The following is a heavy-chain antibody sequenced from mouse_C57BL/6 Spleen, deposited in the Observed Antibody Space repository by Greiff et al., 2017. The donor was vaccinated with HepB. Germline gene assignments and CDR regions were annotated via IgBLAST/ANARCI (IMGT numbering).Heavy chain of an antibody. CDR3: TRHYYYGSSLYAMDY. D-gene: IGHD1-1*01. CDR1: GYTFTDYE. V-gene: IGHV1-15*01. J-gene: IGHJ4*01. Sequence: QVQLQQSGAELVRPGASVTLSCKASGYTFTDYEMHWVKQTPVHGLEWIGAIDPETGGTAYNQKFKGKAILTADKSSSTAYMELRSLTSEDSAVYYCTRHYYYGSSLYAMDYWGQGTSVTVSS. CDR2: IDPETGGT.